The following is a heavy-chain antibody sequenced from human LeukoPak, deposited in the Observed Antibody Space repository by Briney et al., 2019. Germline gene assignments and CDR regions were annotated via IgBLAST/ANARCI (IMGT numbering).Heavy chain of an antibody. Sequence: GGSLRLSCAASGFTFSSYAMSWVRQAPGKGLEWVSAISGSGGSIYYADSVKGRFTISRDNSKNTLYLQMNSLRAEDTAVYYCARDGLRFLEWLPHDAFDIWGQGTMVTVSS. D-gene: IGHD3-3*01. CDR2: ISGSGGSI. J-gene: IGHJ3*02. V-gene: IGHV3-23*01. CDR1: GFTFSSYA. CDR3: ARDGLRFLEWLPHDAFDI.